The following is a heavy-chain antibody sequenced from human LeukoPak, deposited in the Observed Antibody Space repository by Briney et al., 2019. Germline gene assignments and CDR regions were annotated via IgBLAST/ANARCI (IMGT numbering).Heavy chain of an antibody. CDR2: INPNSGGT. CDR3: ARDYYDSSGYYSYYYYYMDV. V-gene: IGHV1-2*02. J-gene: IGHJ6*03. D-gene: IGHD3-22*01. CDR1: GYTFTGYY. Sequence: GASVKVSCKASGYTFTGYYMHWVRQAPGQGLEWMGWINPNSGGTNYAQKFQGRVTMTRDTSISTAYMELSRLRSDDTAVYYCARDYYDSSGYYSYYYYYMDVWGKGTTVTISS.